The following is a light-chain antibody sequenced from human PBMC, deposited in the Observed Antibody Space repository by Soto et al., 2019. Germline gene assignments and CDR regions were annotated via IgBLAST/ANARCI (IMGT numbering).Light chain of an antibody. CDR2: DVT. Sequence: QSVLTQPASVSGSPGQSSTISCTGSSSDVGDYDFVAWYQQSPGEAPKVMIYDVTSRPSGVSNRFSGSKSGNTASLTISGLQAEDEADYYCSSKTSTDTLVFGTGTKVTVL. CDR3: SSKTSTDTLV. J-gene: IGLJ1*01. V-gene: IGLV2-14*01. CDR1: SSDVGDYDF.